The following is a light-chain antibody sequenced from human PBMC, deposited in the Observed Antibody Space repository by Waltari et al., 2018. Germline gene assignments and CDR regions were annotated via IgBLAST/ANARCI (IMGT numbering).Light chain of an antibody. V-gene: IGLV8-61*01. CDR2: KGT. J-gene: IGLJ3*02. Sequence: QTVVTQEPALSVSTGGTVTLTCALTTGSVSTTFSVTCYQQTPGKPPRTLVYKGTSRSSGVPDRFSGSILWNKAALTITGAQADDESHYFCFFYMGSGIWVSGGGTKLTVL. CDR3: FFYMGSGIWV. CDR1: TGSVSTTFS.